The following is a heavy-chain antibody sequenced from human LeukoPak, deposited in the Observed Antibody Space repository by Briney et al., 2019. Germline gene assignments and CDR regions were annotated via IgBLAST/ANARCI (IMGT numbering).Heavy chain of an antibody. V-gene: IGHV3-23*01. CDR2: ISGSGGST. D-gene: IGHD3-10*01. CDR3: AKLPLLWFGEYYFDY. J-gene: IGHJ4*02. CDR1: GFTVSSNY. Sequence: GGSLRLSCAASGFTVSSNYMSWVRQAPGKGLEWVSAISGSGGSTYYADSVKGRFTISRDNSKNTLYLQMNSLRAEDTAVYYCAKLPLLWFGEYYFDYWGQGTLVTVSS.